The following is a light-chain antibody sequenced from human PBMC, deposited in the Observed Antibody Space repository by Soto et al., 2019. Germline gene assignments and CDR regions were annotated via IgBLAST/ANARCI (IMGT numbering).Light chain of an antibody. V-gene: IGLV3-1*01. Sequence: SDEVTAPPSVSVSPGQTASIICSGDKLGTSYASWYQQKAGQSPVLVIYQNNKRPSGIPERFSGSNSGNTATLIISGTESMDEADYYCQAWDSSAYVFGTGTKV. CDR3: QAWDSSAYV. CDR1: KLGTSY. CDR2: QNN. J-gene: IGLJ1*01.